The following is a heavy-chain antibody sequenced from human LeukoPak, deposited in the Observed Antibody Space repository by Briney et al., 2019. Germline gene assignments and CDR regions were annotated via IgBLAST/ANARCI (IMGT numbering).Heavy chain of an antibody. J-gene: IGHJ4*02. V-gene: IGHV1-18*01. CDR1: GGTFSSYA. Sequence: ASVKVSCKASGGTFSSYAISWVRQAPGQGLEWMGWISAYNGNTNYAQKLQGRVTMTTDTSTSTAYMELRSLRSDDTAVYYCARSYCSSTSCLGYFDYWGQGTLVTVSS. CDR2: ISAYNGNT. D-gene: IGHD2-2*01. CDR3: ARSYCSSTSCLGYFDY.